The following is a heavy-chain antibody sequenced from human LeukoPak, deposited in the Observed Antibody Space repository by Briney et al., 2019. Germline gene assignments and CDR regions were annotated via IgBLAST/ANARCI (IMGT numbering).Heavy chain of an antibody. CDR3: AKQSAGSAAWYSLHYDF. D-gene: IGHD6-13*01. Sequence: GGSLRLSCAASGFTFSSYAMSWVRQAPGKGLEWVSAISGGSGSTSYADSVKGRFTISRDNSKDTLYLQMNGLRAEDTAVYFCAKQSAGSAAWYSLHYDFWGQGTLVTVSS. V-gene: IGHV3-23*01. CDR1: GFTFSSYA. J-gene: IGHJ4*02. CDR2: ISGGSGST.